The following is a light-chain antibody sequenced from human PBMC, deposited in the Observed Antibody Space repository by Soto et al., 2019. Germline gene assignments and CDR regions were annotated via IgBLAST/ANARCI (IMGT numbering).Light chain of an antibody. J-gene: IGKJ1*01. Sequence: MQMTQSPSTLSASLGDRVTNTGRASQSISSWLAWYQQKPGKAPKLLIYDASSLESGVPSRFSGSGSGTEFTLTISSLQPDDFATYYCQQYNSYWTFGQGTKVDIK. V-gene: IGKV1-5*01. CDR3: QQYNSYWT. CDR2: DAS. CDR1: QSISSW.